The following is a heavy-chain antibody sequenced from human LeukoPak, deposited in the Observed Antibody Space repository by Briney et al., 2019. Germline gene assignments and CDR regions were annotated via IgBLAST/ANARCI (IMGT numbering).Heavy chain of an antibody. V-gene: IGHV1-69*04. J-gene: IGHJ4*02. CDR1: GGTFSSYA. CDR2: IIPILGIA. Sequence: SVKVSCKASGGTFSSYAISWVRQAPGQGLEWMGRIIPILGIANCAQKFQGRVTITADKSTSTAYMELSSLRSEDTAVYYCAREGGGYCSSTSCYGRSGGYDYWGQGTLVTVSS. CDR3: AREGGGYCSSTSCYGRSGGYDY. D-gene: IGHD2-2*01.